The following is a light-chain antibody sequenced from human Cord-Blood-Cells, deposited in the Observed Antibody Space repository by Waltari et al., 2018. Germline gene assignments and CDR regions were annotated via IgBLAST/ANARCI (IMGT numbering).Light chain of an antibody. Sequence: DTQRPQSPSSLSASTAVRVTMTCLASQSISSYLNWYQQKPGKAPKLLIYAASSLQSGVPSRFSGSGSGTDFTLTISSLQPEDFATYYCQQSYSTPLTFGGGTKVEIK. CDR3: QQSYSTPLT. CDR1: QSISSY. J-gene: IGKJ4*01. CDR2: AAS. V-gene: IGKV1-39*01.